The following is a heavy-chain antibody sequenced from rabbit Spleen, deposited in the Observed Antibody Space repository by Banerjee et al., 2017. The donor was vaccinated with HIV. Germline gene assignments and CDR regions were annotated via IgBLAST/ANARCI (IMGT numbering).Heavy chain of an antibody. J-gene: IGHJ4*01. V-gene: IGHV1S47*01. CDR2: IDPVFGYT. Sequence: QEQLVESGGGLVQPGGSLKLSCKASGFDFSSYGVSWVRQAPGKGLEWIGYIDPVFGYTYYASWVNGRFTISSHNAQNMLYLQLNSLTAADTATYFCARDLTGVIGWNFGWWGPGTLVTV. CDR1: GFDFSSYG. D-gene: IGHD1-1*01. CDR3: ARDLTGVIGWNFGW.